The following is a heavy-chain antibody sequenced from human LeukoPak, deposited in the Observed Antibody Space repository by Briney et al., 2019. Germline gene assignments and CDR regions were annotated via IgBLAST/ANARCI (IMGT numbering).Heavy chain of an antibody. CDR3: ARDDYAPGVRWFDP. CDR2: ISAYNGNT. J-gene: IGHJ5*02. V-gene: IGHV1-18*01. CDR1: GYTFTSYG. Sequence: ASVKVSCKASGYTFTSYGISWVRQAPGQGLEWMGWISAYNGNTNYAQKLQGRVTMTTDTSASTAYMELSSLRSEDTAVYYCARDDYAPGVRWFDPWGQGTLVTVSS. D-gene: IGHD4-17*01.